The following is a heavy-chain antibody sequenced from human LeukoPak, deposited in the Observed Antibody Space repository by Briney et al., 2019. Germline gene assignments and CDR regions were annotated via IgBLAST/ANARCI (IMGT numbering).Heavy chain of an antibody. V-gene: IGHV4-31*03. CDR2: IYYSGST. CDR3: ASSFGGVTMFDP. D-gene: IGHD3-16*01. J-gene: IGHJ5*02. Sequence: PSETLSLTCTVSGGSISSGGYYWSWIRQHPGKGLEWIGYIYYSGSTYYNPSLKSRVTISVDTSKNQFSLKLSSVTAADTAVYYCASSFGGVTMFDPWGQGTLVTVSS. CDR1: GGSISSGGYY.